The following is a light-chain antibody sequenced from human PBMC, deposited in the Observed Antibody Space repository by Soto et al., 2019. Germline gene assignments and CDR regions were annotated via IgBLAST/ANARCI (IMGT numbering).Light chain of an antibody. CDR1: QSISSW. CDR3: QHYNNARCT. V-gene: IGKV1-5*03. J-gene: IGKJ2*02. Sequence: DIQMTQSPSTLSASVGDRVTITCRASQSISSWLAWYQQKPGKAPKLLIYKASSLESGVPSRFSGSGSGTEFTLTSSSLQADDFATYYCQHYNNARCTFGQGTKLEIK. CDR2: KAS.